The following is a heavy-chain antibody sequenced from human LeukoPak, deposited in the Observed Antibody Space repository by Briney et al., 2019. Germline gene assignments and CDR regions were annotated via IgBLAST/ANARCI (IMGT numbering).Heavy chain of an antibody. CDR1: GFTFSNYW. CDR2: INSDGSST. V-gene: IGHV3-74*01. CDR3: ARVDTATTLFPF. Sequence: GGSLTLSCAASGFTFSNYWRHWVRQAPGKGLVWVSRINSDGSSTNYADSVKGRFTISRDNAKNTLYLQMNSLRADDTGMYYCARVDTATTLFPFWGQGTLVTVSS. D-gene: IGHD4-17*01. J-gene: IGHJ4*02.